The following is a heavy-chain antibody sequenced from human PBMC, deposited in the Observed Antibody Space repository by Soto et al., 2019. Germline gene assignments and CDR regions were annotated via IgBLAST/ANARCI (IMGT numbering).Heavy chain of an antibody. CDR2: INHSGST. V-gene: IGHV4-34*01. D-gene: IGHD3-3*01. CDR3: ARAVRHRVPAYDFWSGYSSSCFEP. J-gene: IGHJ5*02. CDR1: GGSFSGYY. Sequence: SETLSLTCAVYGGSFSGYYWSWIRQPPGKGLEWIGEINHSGSTNYNPSLKSRVTISVGTSKSQFSLKLSSVTAADTAVYYCARAVRHRVPAYDFWSGYSSSCFEPWGQGTMVTVSS.